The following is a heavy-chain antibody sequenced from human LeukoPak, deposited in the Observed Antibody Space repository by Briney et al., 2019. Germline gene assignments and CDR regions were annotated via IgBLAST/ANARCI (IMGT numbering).Heavy chain of an antibody. CDR2: INGDGSST. Sequence: PGGSLRLSCAASGFTFSDYWMHWVRQAPGKGLVWVSHINGDGSSTGYADSVKGRFTISRDNAHNTLFLQMNSLRAEDTAVYYCGRGGAPAAVDYWGQGSLVTVSS. CDR1: GFTFSDYW. V-gene: IGHV3-74*01. J-gene: IGHJ4*02. CDR3: GRGGAPAAVDY. D-gene: IGHD2-2*01.